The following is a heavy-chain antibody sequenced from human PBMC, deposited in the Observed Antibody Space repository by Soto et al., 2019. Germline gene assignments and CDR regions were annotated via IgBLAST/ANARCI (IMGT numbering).Heavy chain of an antibody. V-gene: IGHV1-2*04. J-gene: IGHJ4*02. CDR2: INPNSGGT. CDR3: ARGDYYDSSGSYA. D-gene: IGHD3-22*01. CDR1: GYTFTGYY. Sequence: APVKVSCKASGYTFTGYYMHWVRQAPGQGLEWKGWINPNSGGTSYAQKFQGWVTMTRDTSISTAYMALSRLRSDYTAVYYCARGDYYDSSGSYAWGQGTLVTVSS.